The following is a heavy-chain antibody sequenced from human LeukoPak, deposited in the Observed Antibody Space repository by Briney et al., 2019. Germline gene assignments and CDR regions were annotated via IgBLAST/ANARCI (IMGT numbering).Heavy chain of an antibody. CDR1: GGSISSGDYY. D-gene: IGHD3-3*02. J-gene: IGHJ4*02. V-gene: IGHV4-30-4*08. CDR3: ARAFPHFCSASLAY. Sequence: PSETLSLTCTVSGGSISSGDYYWSWIRQPPAKGLEWIGYIYYSGSTYYNPSLKSRVTISVNTSKNQFSLKLSPVVPADSAVYYSARAFPHFCSASLAYWGQGTLLTVSS. CDR2: IYYSGST.